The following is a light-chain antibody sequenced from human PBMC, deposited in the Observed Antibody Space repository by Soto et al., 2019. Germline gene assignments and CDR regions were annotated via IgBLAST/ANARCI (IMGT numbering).Light chain of an antibody. V-gene: IGLV2-14*01. CDR1: SSDVGAYIY. CDR2: EVS. CDR3: ASYTSSSTWV. Sequence: QSVLTQPASVSGSPGQSITISCTGTSSDVGAYIYVSWYQQHPGKAPKLMIYEVSSRPSGVSNRFSGSKSGNTASLTISGLQAEDEADYYCASYTSSSTWVFGGGTKVTVL. J-gene: IGLJ3*02.